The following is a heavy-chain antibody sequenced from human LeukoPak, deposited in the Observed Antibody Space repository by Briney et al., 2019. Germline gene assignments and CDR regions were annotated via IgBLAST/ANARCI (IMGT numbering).Heavy chain of an antibody. V-gene: IGHV3-11*06. CDR1: GFTFSDYY. J-gene: IGHJ4*02. CDR3: ARAALCGGDCYYYLDY. CDR2: RSGTGNT. D-gene: IGHD2-21*02. Sequence: GGSLRLSCAASGFTFSDYYXXXXRQAPGXXLXXXXXXRSGTGNTYYADSVKXXXIXXRDNAKNSLFLQMNSLRADDTAVYYCARAALCGGDCYYYLDYWGPGTLVTVSS.